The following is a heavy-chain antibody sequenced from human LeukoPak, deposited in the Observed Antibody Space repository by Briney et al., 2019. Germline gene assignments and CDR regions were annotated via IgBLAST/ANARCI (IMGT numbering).Heavy chain of an antibody. CDR1: GFTFSSYN. Sequence: GGSLRLSCAASGFTFSSYNMNWVRQAPGKGLEWVSYISSSGSTIYYADSVKGRFTISRDNAKNSLFLQMNSLRAEDTAIYYCVRYYYDSSGYPLPDCWGQGTLVTVSS. V-gene: IGHV3-48*04. CDR2: ISSSGSTI. D-gene: IGHD3-22*01. CDR3: VRYYYDSSGYPLPDC. J-gene: IGHJ4*02.